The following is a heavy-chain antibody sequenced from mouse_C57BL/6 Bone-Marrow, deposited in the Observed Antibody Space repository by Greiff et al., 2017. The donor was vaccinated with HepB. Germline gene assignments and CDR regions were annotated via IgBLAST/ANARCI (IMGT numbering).Heavy chain of an antibody. J-gene: IGHJ2*01. CDR2: INPSSGYT. V-gene: IGHV1-4*01. CDR3: ARRRANLYFDY. D-gene: IGHD3-1*01. Sequence: QVHVKQSGAELARPGASVKMSCKASGYTFTSYTMHWVKQRPGQGLEWIGYINPSSGYTKYNQKFKDKATLTADKSSSTAYMQLSSLTSEDSAVYYCARRRANLYFDYWGQGTTLTVSS. CDR1: GYTFTSYT.